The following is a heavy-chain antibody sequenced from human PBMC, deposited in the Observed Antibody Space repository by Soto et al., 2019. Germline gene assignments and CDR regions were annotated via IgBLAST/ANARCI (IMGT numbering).Heavy chain of an antibody. Sequence: QVQLQESGPGLVKPSQILSLTCTVSGGSISRGAYYWTWIRQHPGKGLEWIGNIYYTGYTKYNPSLQSRITISLDTSKNQFSLKISSVTASDTAVYYCATESLRENAFDIWGQGTTVTVS. CDR3: ATESLRENAFDI. J-gene: IGHJ3*02. D-gene: IGHD4-17*01. CDR2: IYYTGYT. CDR1: GGSISRGAYY. V-gene: IGHV4-31*03.